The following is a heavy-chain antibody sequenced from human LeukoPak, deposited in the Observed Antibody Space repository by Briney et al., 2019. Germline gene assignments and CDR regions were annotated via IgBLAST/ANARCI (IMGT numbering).Heavy chain of an antibody. CDR3: ARGTMVRGVTRSMDV. J-gene: IGHJ6*04. CDR2: IYTSGST. D-gene: IGHD3-10*01. CDR1: GGSISSYY. Sequence: PSETLSLTCTVSGGSISSYYWSWIRQPAGKGLEWIGRIYTSGSTNYNPSLKSRVTMSVDTSKNQFSLKLSSVTAADTAVYYCARGTMVRGVTRSMDVWGKGTTVTVSS. V-gene: IGHV4-4*07.